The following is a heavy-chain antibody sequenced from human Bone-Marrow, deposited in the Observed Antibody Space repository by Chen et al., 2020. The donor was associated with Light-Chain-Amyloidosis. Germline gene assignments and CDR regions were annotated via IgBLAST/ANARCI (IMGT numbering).Heavy chain of an antibody. D-gene: IGHD6-13*01. Sequence: QVQLRESGPGLVKPSETLSLTCSVSGGSIPSYYWSWIRQPPGKGLEWIGYVYYSGSTKYNPSLKSRVNISIDTSKKQFSLRRTSVTATDTGVYYCASSVHQLSQGYPVPFDPWGQGTLVTVSS. CDR2: VYYSGST. CDR1: GGSIPSYY. CDR3: ASSVHQLSQGYPVPFDP. V-gene: IGHV4-59*01. J-gene: IGHJ5*02.